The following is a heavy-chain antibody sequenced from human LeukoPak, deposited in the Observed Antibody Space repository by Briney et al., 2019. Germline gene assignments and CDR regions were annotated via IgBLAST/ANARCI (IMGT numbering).Heavy chain of an antibody. Sequence: ASVTVSFTASGYTFTSYGISWVRQAPGQGLEWMGWISAYNGNTNYAQKLQGRVTMTTDTSTSTAYMELRGLRSDDTAVYYCARDGYSAIGNNYYYYGMDVWGQGTTVTVSS. D-gene: IGHD2-2*01. CDR1: GYTFTSYG. J-gene: IGHJ6*02. CDR3: ARDGYSAIGNNYYYYGMDV. CDR2: ISAYNGNT. V-gene: IGHV1-18*01.